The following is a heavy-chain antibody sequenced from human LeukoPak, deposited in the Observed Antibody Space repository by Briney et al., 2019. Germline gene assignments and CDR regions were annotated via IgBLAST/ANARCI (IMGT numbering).Heavy chain of an antibody. CDR2: IHHSGST. V-gene: IGHV4-34*01. Sequence: SETLSLTCAVYGGSLSGYYWSWIRQPPGKGLEWIGEIHHSGSTNYNATLKSRVTISVDTSKNQFSLKLSSVTAADTAVYYCARSGRYFETQWGQGTLVTVSS. D-gene: IGHD3-9*01. CDR1: GGSLSGYY. J-gene: IGHJ4*02. CDR3: ARSGRYFETQ.